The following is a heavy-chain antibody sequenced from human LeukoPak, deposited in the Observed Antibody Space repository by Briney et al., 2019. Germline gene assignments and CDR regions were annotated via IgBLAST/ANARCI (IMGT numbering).Heavy chain of an antibody. CDR3: ARVGYCSRGVCYNYDY. CDR2: INPNSGGT. D-gene: IGHD2-8*01. CDR1: GYTFTGYY. J-gene: IGHJ4*02. Sequence: ASVKVSCKASGYTFTGYYMHWVRQAPGQGLGWMGWINPNSGGTNYAQKFQGRVLMTRDTSITTAYLELSSLKSDDTAVYYCARVGYCSRGVCYNYDYWGQGAQVTVSS. V-gene: IGHV1-2*02.